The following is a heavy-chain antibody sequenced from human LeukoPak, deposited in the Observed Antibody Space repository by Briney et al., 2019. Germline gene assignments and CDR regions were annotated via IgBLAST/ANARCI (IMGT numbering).Heavy chain of an antibody. CDR1: GGTFSSYG. Sequence: GSSVKVSCKPSGGTFSSYGISWVRQAPGQGLEWMGGIIPIFATANYAQKFQGRVTITADESTSTAYMELSSLRSEDTAVYYCASYTMVRGVRSPDWFDPWGQGTLVTVSS. J-gene: IGHJ5*02. V-gene: IGHV1-69*01. CDR2: IIPIFATA. D-gene: IGHD3-10*01. CDR3: ASYTMVRGVRSPDWFDP.